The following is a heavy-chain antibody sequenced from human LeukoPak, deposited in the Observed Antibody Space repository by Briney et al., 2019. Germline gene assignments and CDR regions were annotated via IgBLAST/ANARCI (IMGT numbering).Heavy chain of an antibody. CDR2: INHSGST. CDR3: ARGGIQLWSSFGYYYYYYMDV. V-gene: IGHV4-34*01. J-gene: IGHJ6*03. Sequence: SETLPLTCAVYGGSFSGYYWSWIRQPPGKGLEWIGEINHSGSTNYNPSLKSRVTISVDTSKNQFSLKLSSVPAADTAVYYCARGGIQLWSSFGYYYYYYMDVWGKGTTVTVSS. CDR1: GGSFSGYY. D-gene: IGHD5-18*01.